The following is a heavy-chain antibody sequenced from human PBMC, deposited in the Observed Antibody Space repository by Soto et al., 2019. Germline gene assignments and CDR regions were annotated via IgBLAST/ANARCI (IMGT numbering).Heavy chain of an antibody. D-gene: IGHD5-18*01. CDR3: ARVTLRGYSYGYGYFDY. Sequence: SETLSLTCTVSGGSISSGDYYWSWIRQPPGKGLEWIGYIYYSGSTYYNPSLKSRVSISVDTSKNQFSLKLSSVTAADTAVYYCARVTLRGYSYGYGYFDYWGQGTLVTVSS. J-gene: IGHJ4*02. CDR1: GGSISSGDYY. CDR2: IYYSGST. V-gene: IGHV4-30-4*01.